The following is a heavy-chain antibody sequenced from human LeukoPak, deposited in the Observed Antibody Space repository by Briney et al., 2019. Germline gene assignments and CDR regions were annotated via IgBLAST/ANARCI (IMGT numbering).Heavy chain of an antibody. J-gene: IGHJ4*02. D-gene: IGHD3-22*01. CDR1: GFTFSNYA. CDR2: ISYDGSNK. V-gene: IGHV3-30*04. CDR3: AKDFGVYYDRYNFDY. Sequence: GGSLRLSCEASGFTFSNYAMHWVRQAPGKGLEWVAVISYDGSNKYYADSVKGRFTISRDNSKNTLYLQMNSLRAEDTAVYYCAKDFGVYYDRYNFDYWGQGTLVTVSS.